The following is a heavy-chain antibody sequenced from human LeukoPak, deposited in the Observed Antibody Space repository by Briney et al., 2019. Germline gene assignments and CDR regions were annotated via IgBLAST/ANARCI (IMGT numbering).Heavy chain of an antibody. V-gene: IGHV3-74*01. CDR2: INSDGSST. Sequence: GGSLRLSCAASGFTFSNSWMHWVRQAPGKGLVWISRINSDGSSTHYADSVKGRFTISRDNAKNTLYLQMNSLRADDTALYYCVRNYDSSAYPDAFDIWGQGTMVTVSS. CDR1: GFTFSNSW. J-gene: IGHJ3*02. CDR3: VRNYDSSAYPDAFDI. D-gene: IGHD3-22*01.